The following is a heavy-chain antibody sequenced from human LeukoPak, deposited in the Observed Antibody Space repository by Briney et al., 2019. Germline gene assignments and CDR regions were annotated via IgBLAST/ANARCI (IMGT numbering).Heavy chain of an antibody. J-gene: IGHJ4*02. CDR3: ARGRLLWFGELLDYFDY. CDR2: ITHSGGT. Sequence: SETLSLTCAVYGGSFSGYYWSWIRQPPGKGLEWIGEITHSGGTNYNPSLKSRVTISVDTSKNQFSLNLSSVTAADTAVYYCARGRLLWFGELLDYFDYWGQGTLVTVSS. D-gene: IGHD3-10*01. V-gene: IGHV4-34*01. CDR1: GGSFSGYY.